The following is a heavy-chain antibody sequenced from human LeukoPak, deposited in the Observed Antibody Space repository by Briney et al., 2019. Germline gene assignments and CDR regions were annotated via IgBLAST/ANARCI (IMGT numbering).Heavy chain of an antibody. J-gene: IGHJ4*02. V-gene: IGHV3-48*04. CDR2: ISSSSSTI. CDR3: ARDLTRFVVAATRGDC. CDR1: GFTFSSYS. D-gene: IGHD2-15*01. Sequence: PGGSLRLSCAASGFTFSSYSMNWVRQAPGKGLEWVSYISSSSSTIYYADSVKGRFTISRDNAKNSLYLQMNSLRAEDTAVYYCARDLTRFVVAATRGDCWGQGTLVTVSS.